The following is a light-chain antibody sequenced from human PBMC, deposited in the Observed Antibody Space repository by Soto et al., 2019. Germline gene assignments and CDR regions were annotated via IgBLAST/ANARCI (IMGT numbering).Light chain of an antibody. CDR3: QQYNNWPRT. J-gene: IGKJ1*01. CDR2: GVS. V-gene: IGKV3D-15*01. Sequence: EIVLTQSPGTLSLSPGERATLSCRASQSVNTKYLAWYQQKPGQAPRLLISGVSSRATGIPARFSGSGSGTEFTLTISSLQSEDFAVYYCQQYNNWPRTFGQGTKVDIK. CDR1: QSVNTKY.